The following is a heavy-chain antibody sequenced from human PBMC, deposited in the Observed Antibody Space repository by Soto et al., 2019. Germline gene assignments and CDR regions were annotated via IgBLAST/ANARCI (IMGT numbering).Heavy chain of an antibody. CDR1: GYTFTRYA. J-gene: IGHJ3*02. CDR2: INAGNGNT. D-gene: IGHD3-22*01. V-gene: IGHV1-3*01. Sequence: ASVKVSCKASGYTFTRYAMHWVRQAPGQRLEWMGWINAGNGNTKYSQKFQGRVTITRDTSASTAYMELSSLRSEDTAVYYCARAHYYDSSGYYPPAFDIWGQGTMVTVSS. CDR3: ARAHYYDSSGYYPPAFDI.